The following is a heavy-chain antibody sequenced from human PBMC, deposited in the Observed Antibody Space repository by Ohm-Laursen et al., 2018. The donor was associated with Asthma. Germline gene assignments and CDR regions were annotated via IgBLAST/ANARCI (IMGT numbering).Heavy chain of an antibody. CDR3: ARDWMGGPQPHTQPLTEYYYYGMDV. CDR1: GGTFSSYA. Sequence: GASVKVSCKASGGTFSSYAISWVRQAPGQGLEWMGGIIPIFGTANYAQKFQGRVTITADESTSTAYMELSSLRSEDTAVYYCARDWMGGPQPHTQPLTEYYYYGMDVWGQGTTVTVSS. D-gene: IGHD3-16*01. CDR2: IIPIFGTA. V-gene: IGHV1-69*13. J-gene: IGHJ6*02.